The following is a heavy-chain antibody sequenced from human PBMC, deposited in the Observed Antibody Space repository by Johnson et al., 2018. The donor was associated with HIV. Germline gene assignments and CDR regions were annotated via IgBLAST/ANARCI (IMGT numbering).Heavy chain of an antibody. D-gene: IGHD3-9*01. Sequence: QVQLVESGGGVVQPGRSLRLSCAASGFAFSGYALHWVRQAPGKGLEWVALISYDGSNKYYADSVKGRFTISRDNSKNTLYLQMNSLRAEDTAVYYCARDRYPRRYFDWLFDAFDIWGQGAMVTVSS. V-gene: IGHV3-30*04. CDR1: GFAFSGYA. CDR2: ISYDGSNK. J-gene: IGHJ3*02. CDR3: ARDRYPRRYFDWLFDAFDI.